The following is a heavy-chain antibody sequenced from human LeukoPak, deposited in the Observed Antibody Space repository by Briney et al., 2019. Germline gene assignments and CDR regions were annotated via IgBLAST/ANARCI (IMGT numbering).Heavy chain of an antibody. CDR2: IYYRGGT. V-gene: IGHV4-31*03. J-gene: IGHJ5*02. D-gene: IGHD2-15*01. CDR1: GGSISSGGYY. CDR3: ARKVGCSGGSCYSFATLPWFDP. Sequence: PSETLSLTCTVSGGSISSGGYYWSWIRQHPGKGLEWIGYIYYRGGTYYNPSLKSRVTISVDTSKNQFSLKLSSVTAADTAVYYCARKVGCSGGSCYSFATLPWFDPWGQGTLVTVSP.